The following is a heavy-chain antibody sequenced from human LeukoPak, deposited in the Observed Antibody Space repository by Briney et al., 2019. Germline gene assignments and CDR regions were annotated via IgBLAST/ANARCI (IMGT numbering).Heavy chain of an antibody. V-gene: IGHV4-30-2*01. CDR3: ARVGSDWNDVRYNWLDP. J-gene: IGHJ5*02. Sequence: PSQTLSLTCALSGGSISSGDYSWSWIRQPPGKGLEWIGYIFQSGSTYYNPSLKSRVTISVDRSKNQFSLKLSSVTAADTAVYYCARVGSDWNDVRYNWLDPWGQGTLVTVSS. D-gene: IGHD1-1*01. CDR1: GGSISSGDYS. CDR2: IFQSGST.